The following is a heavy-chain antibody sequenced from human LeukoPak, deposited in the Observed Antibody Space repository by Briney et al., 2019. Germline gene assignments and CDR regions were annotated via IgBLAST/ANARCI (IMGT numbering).Heavy chain of an antibody. CDR1: GYTFTKYW. D-gene: IGHD6-19*01. Sequence: ASVKVSCKASGYTFTKYWMHWVRQAPGQGLEWMGVINPSGGNTHYAQTFQGRVTMTRDTSARTVYMELSSLRSEDTAFYYCARQGTYSSAIGMGYWGQGTLVTVSS. V-gene: IGHV1-46*01. CDR3: ARQGTYSSAIGMGY. J-gene: IGHJ4*02. CDR2: INPSGGNT.